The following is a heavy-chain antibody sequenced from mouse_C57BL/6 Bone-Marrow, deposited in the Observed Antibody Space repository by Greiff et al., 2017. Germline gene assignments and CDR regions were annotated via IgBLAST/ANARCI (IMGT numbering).Heavy chain of an antibody. V-gene: IGHV1-15*01. CDR2: IDPETGGT. Sequence: QAHVKQSGAELVRPGASVTLSCRASGYTFTDYEMHWVKQNPVHGLEWIGAIDPETGGTAYNQKFKGKAILTADKSSSTAYMELRSLTSEDSAVYYCTNLWFAYWGQGTLVTVSA. CDR1: GYTFTDYE. J-gene: IGHJ3*01. CDR3: TNLWFAY.